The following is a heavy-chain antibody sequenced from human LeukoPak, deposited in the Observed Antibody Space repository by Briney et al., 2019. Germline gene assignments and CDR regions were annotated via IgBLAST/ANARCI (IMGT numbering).Heavy chain of an antibody. CDR3: ARRSSWYYYHYMDV. D-gene: IGHD6-13*01. J-gene: IGHJ6*03. Sequence: PSETLSLTCTVSGGSISSSSYYWGWIRQPPGKGLEWIGSIYYSGSTYYNPSLKSRVTISVDTSKNQFSLKLSSVTAADTAVYYCARRSSWYYYHYMDVWGKGTTVTVSS. CDR1: GGSISSSSYY. CDR2: IYYSGST. V-gene: IGHV4-39*01.